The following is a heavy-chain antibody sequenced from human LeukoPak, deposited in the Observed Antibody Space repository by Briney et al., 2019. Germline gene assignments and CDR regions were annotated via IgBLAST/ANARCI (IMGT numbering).Heavy chain of an antibody. CDR2: IKQDGSDR. J-gene: IGHJ4*02. Sequence: GGSLRLSCAASGFTFRNYWMSWVRQAPGTGLEWVANIKQDGSDRNYVTSVKGRFTISRDNAKNSLYLQMNSLRAEGTAVYYCARSGSYPKRGFEYWGQGTLVTVSS. CDR1: GFTFRNYW. D-gene: IGHD1-26*01. CDR3: ARSGSYPKRGFEY. V-gene: IGHV3-7*03.